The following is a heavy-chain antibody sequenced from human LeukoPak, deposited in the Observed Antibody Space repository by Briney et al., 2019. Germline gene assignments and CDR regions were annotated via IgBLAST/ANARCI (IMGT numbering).Heavy chain of an antibody. J-gene: IGHJ4*02. CDR1: GFTVSSNY. CDR2: IYSGGST. D-gene: IGHD1-26*01. CDR3: AKAQEWELLPSDY. Sequence: GGSLRLSCAASGFTVSSNYMSWVRQAPGKGLEWVSVIYSGGSTYYADSVKGRFTISRDNSKNTLYLQMNSLRAEDTAVYYCAKAQEWELLPSDYWGQGTLVTVSS. V-gene: IGHV3-66*02.